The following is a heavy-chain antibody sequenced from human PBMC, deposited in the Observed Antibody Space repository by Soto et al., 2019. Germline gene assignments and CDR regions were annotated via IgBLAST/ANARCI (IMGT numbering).Heavy chain of an antibody. Sequence: PGGSLRLSCAASGFTFSSYGMHWVRQAPGKGLEWVAVIWYDGSNKYYADSVKGRFTISRDNSKNTLYLQMNSLRAEDTAVYYWAREYYDSSGYYYGYWGQGTLVTVSS. D-gene: IGHD3-22*01. CDR1: GFTFSSYG. CDR2: IWYDGSNK. V-gene: IGHV3-33*01. J-gene: IGHJ4*02. CDR3: AREYYDSSGYYYGY.